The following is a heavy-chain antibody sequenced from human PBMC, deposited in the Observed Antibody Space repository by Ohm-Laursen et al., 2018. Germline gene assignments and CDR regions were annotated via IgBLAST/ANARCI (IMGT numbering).Heavy chain of an antibody. CDR3: AKSMDRSGWQFDY. V-gene: IGHV3-9*01. CDR1: GFTFDDYA. Sequence: SLRLSCAASGFTFDDYAMHWVRQAPGKGLEWVSGISWSSGNIGYADSVKGRFTISRDNAKNSLFLQMNSLRPEDTAFYYFAKSMDRSGWQFDYWGQGTLVTVSS. CDR2: ISWSSGNI. D-gene: IGHD6-19*01. J-gene: IGHJ4*03.